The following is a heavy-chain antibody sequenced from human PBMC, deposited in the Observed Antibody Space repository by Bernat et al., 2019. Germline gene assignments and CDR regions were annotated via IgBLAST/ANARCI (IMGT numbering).Heavy chain of an antibody. Sequence: VYLVQSGAEVKQPGASVRVSCKASGYTFKLYTMHWVRQAPGQRPEWMGWINPGEGTTKFSQDFQARVSIMRDTSATTVYMELSSLTSEDTAVYFCVREYSSSERYWKYWGQGTLVTVSS. V-gene: IGHV1-3*01. CDR3: VREYSSSERYWKY. D-gene: IGHD3-10*01. CDR2: INPGEGTT. CDR1: GYTFKLYT. J-gene: IGHJ4*02.